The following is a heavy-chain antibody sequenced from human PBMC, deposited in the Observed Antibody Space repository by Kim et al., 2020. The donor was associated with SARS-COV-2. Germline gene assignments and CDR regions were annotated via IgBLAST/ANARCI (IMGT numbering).Heavy chain of an antibody. Sequence: ASVKVSCKASGYTFTSYAMHWVRQAPGQRLEWMGWINAGNGNTKYSQKFQGRVTITRVTSASTAYMELSSLRSEDTAVYYCARPYCSSTSCYTYGMDVWGQGTTVTVSS. CDR1: GYTFTSYA. J-gene: IGHJ6*02. CDR3: ARPYCSSTSCYTYGMDV. V-gene: IGHV1-3*01. CDR2: INAGNGNT. D-gene: IGHD2-2*02.